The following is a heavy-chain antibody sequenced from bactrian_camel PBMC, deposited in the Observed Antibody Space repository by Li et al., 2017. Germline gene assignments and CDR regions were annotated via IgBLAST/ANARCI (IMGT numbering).Heavy chain of an antibody. J-gene: IGHJ4*01. CDR2: IDSDGST. D-gene: IGHD3*01. Sequence: QVQLVESGGSLVQPGGSLRLSCSASGYTYSSYCMGWFRQAPGKEREGVAAIDSDGSTSYADSVKARFTISKDNAKNTLDLQMNSLKPEDTAMYYCAADIRSGGGGFCFLYTVDYWGVWGQGTQVTVS. CDR3: AADIRSGGGGFCFLYTVDYWGV. V-gene: IGHV3S26*01. CDR1: GYTYSSYC.